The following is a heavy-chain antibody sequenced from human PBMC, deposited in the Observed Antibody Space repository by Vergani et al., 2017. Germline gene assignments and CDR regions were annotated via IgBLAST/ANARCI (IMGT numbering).Heavy chain of an antibody. D-gene: IGHD6-13*01. V-gene: IGHV3-13*01. CDR3: ARFGSSWGGPRTWYFDL. CDR1: GFTFSSYD. Sequence: EVQLVESGGGLVQPGGSLRLSCAASGFTFSSYDMHWVRQATGKGLEWVSAIGTAGDTYYPGSVKGRFTISRENAKNSLYLQMNSLRAGDTAVYYCARFGSSWGGPRTWYFDLWGRGTLVTVSS. J-gene: IGHJ2*01. CDR2: IGTAGDT.